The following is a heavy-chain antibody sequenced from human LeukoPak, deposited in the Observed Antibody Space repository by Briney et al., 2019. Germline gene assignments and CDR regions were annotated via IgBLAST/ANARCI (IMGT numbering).Heavy chain of an antibody. CDR3: ARVNGWERMTIFGVVIVRSWFDP. V-gene: IGHV4-34*01. CDR1: GGSFCGYY. CDR2: INHSGST. J-gene: IGHJ5*02. D-gene: IGHD3-3*01. Sequence: SGTLSLTCAVSGGSFCGYYWSWIRQPPGEGREWIGEINHSGSTNSSPSLKSRVTISVDTSKNQFTLNLSSVTAAHTAVYYCARVNGWERMTIFGVVIVRSWFDPWGQGTLVTVSS.